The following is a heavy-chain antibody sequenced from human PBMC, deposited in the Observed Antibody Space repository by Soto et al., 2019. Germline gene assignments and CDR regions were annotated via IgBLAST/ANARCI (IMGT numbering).Heavy chain of an antibody. CDR1: GYTFSSYG. Sequence: QVQLAQSGVEVKKPGASVKVSCKASGYTFSSYGISWVRQAPGQGLEWMGWISAYNGDVNYAQNFQGRVTMATDTPTSTAYMELRSLRSDDTAIYYCVRDGPLISSRSWLDPWGPGTLVTVSS. V-gene: IGHV1-18*04. J-gene: IGHJ5*02. CDR2: ISAYNGDV. CDR3: VRDGPLISSRSWLDP. D-gene: IGHD3-16*01.